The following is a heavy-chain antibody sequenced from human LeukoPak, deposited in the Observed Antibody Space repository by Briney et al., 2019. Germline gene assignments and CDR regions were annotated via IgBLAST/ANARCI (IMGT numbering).Heavy chain of an antibody. V-gene: IGHV4-39*07. CDR1: GGSLRSNSFY. J-gene: IGHJ5*02. D-gene: IGHD7-27*01. Sequence: PSETLSLTCTVSGGSLRSNSFYWGWLRQPPGKGREWIGTIYYSGSTYYNPSLKSRLTLSVDMSRNQFSLSLNSVTAADTAVYYCARVFLGIDNWFDPWGQGTLVTVSS. CDR2: IYYSGST. CDR3: ARVFLGIDNWFDP.